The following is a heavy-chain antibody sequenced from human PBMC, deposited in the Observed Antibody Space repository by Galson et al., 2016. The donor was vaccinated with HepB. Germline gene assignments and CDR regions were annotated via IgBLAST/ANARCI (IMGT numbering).Heavy chain of an antibody. J-gene: IGHJ3*02. D-gene: IGHD6-19*01. V-gene: IGHV3-21*01. Sequence: SLRLSCAASGFTFSSFSMNWVRQAPGKGLEWVSSIGTSTSYIYSAHSVKGRFTISRDNAKNTLYLQMNSLRAEDTALYYCARERSSGWTGDAFDIWGQGTMVTVSS. CDR2: IGTSTSYI. CDR3: ARERSSGWTGDAFDI. CDR1: GFTFSSFS.